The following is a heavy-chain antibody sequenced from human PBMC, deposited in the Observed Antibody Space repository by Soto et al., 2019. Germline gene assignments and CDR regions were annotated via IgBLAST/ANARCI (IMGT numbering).Heavy chain of an antibody. J-gene: IGHJ2*01. CDR2: INPSGGST. V-gene: IGHV1-46*03. Sequence: QVQLVQSGAEVKKPGASVKVSCKASGYTFTSYYMHWVRQAPGQGLEWMGIINPSGGSTSYAQKFQDRVTMSREMSQXTVHRELSSLRSEDTAVYYCARDPSGTNRYWYSDLWGRGTLVTVSS. D-gene: IGHD3-10*01. CDR1: GYTFTSYY. CDR3: ARDPSGTNRYWYSDL.